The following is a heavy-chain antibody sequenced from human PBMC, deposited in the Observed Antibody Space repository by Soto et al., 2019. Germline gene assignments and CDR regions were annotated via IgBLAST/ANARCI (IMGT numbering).Heavy chain of an antibody. CDR3: ARVIAAAGTPYYFDY. Sequence: SETLSLTCTVSGGSISSYYWSWIRQPPGKGLEWIGYIYYSGSTNYNPSLKSRVTISVDTSKNQFSLKLSSVTAADTAVYYCARVIAAAGTPYYFDYWGQGTLVTVSS. V-gene: IGHV4-59*01. CDR2: IYYSGST. D-gene: IGHD6-13*01. J-gene: IGHJ4*02. CDR1: GGSISSYY.